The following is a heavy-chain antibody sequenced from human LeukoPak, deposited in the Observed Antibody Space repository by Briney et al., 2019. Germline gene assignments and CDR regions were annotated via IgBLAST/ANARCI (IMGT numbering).Heavy chain of an antibody. D-gene: IGHD3-22*01. CDR1: GGSISSTSYY. CDR3: AGERYSYDSSGSYFDY. CDR2: IYYSGST. Sequence: SETLSLTCTVSGGSISSTSYYWGWIRQPPGKGLEWIGSIYYSGSTNYNPSLKRRVTMSVDTSKNQFSLKLNSVTAADTAVYYCAGERYSYDSSGSYFDYWGQGTLVTVSS. V-gene: IGHV4-39*07. J-gene: IGHJ4*02.